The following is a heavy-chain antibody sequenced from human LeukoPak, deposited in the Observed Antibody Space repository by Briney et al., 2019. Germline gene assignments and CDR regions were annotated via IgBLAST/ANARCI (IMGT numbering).Heavy chain of an antibody. CDR1: GGSISSYY. CDR2: IYYSGST. Sequence: PSETLSLTCTVSGGSISSYYWSWIRQPPGKGLEWIGFIYYSGSTNYNPSLKSRVTILVDTSKNQFSLKLSSVTAADTAVYYCARDTEVNWFDPWGQGTLVTVPS. J-gene: IGHJ5*02. V-gene: IGHV4-59*01. CDR3: ARDTEVNWFDP.